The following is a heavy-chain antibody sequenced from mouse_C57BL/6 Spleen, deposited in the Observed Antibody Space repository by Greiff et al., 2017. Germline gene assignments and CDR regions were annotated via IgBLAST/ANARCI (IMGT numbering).Heavy chain of an antibody. CDR2: INPGSGGT. CDR3: ARPGTGTFDY. CDR1: GYAFTNYL. V-gene: IGHV1-54*01. Sequence: VQLQQSGAELVRPGTSVKVSCKASGYAFTNYLIEWVKQRPGQGLEWIGVINPGSGGTNYNEKFKGKATLTADKSSSTAYMQLSSLTSEDSAVYFCARPGTGTFDYWGQGTTLTVSS. J-gene: IGHJ2*01. D-gene: IGHD4-1*01.